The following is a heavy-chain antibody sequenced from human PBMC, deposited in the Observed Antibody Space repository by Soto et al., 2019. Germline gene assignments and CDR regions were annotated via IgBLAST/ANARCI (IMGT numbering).Heavy chain of an antibody. Sequence: GASVKVSCKASGYTFTNYGITWVRQAPGQGLEWMGIINPSGGSTSYAQKFQGRVTMTRDTSTSTVYMELSSLRSEDTAVYYCARDANSNYPPDYYYGMDVWGQGTTVTSP. CDR3: ARDANSNYPPDYYYGMDV. J-gene: IGHJ6*02. CDR2: INPSGGST. CDR1: GYTFTNYG. D-gene: IGHD4-4*01. V-gene: IGHV1-46*01.